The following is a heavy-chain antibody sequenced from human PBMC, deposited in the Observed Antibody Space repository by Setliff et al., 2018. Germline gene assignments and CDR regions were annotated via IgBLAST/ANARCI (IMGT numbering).Heavy chain of an antibody. CDR3: AKVDIDYIMTRDNTWQYIFYMDV. Sequence: SETLSLTCAVYGESFSGHYWSWIRQPPGKGLEWIGEINHSGSTNYNPSLKSRVTMSVDASKNQVSLKVTSVTAEDTAIYYCAKVDIDYIMTRDNTWQYIFYMDVWGRGTTVTVSS. V-gene: IGHV4-34*01. J-gene: IGHJ6*03. CDR2: INHSGST. D-gene: IGHD5-12*01. CDR1: GESFSGHY.